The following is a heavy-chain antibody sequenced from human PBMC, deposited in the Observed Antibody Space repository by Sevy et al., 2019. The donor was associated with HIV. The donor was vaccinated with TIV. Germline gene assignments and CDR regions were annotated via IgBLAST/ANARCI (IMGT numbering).Heavy chain of an antibody. CDR2: IKSKTDGGTT. V-gene: IGHV3-15*01. Sequence: GGSLRLSCAASGFTFSNAWMSWVRQAPGKGLEWVGRIKSKTDGGTTDYAKPVKGRFTISRDDSKNTLYLQMNSLKTEDTAVYYCTTDLAGSYGWFDPWGQGTLVTVSS. CDR1: GFTFSNAW. J-gene: IGHJ5*02. D-gene: IGHD1-26*01. CDR3: TTDLAGSYGWFDP.